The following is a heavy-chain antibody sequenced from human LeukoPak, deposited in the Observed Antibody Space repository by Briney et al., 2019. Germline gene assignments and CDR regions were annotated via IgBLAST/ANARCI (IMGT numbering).Heavy chain of an antibody. Sequence: PSETLSLTCTVSGGSISSYYWSWIRQPPGEGLEWVGYIYYSGSTNYNPSLKSRVTISVDTSKSQFSLKVNSVTAADTAVYYCARPTSSSSGFWFDPWGQGTLVTVSS. CDR2: IYYSGST. J-gene: IGHJ5*02. CDR3: ARPTSSSSGFWFDP. V-gene: IGHV4-59*01. CDR1: GGSISSYY. D-gene: IGHD6-13*01.